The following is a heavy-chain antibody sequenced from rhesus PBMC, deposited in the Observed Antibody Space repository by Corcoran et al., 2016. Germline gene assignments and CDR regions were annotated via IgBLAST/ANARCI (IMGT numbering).Heavy chain of an antibody. D-gene: IGHD2-2*01. Sequence: QVTLKESGPALVKPTQTLTLTCTFSGFSISTTGTGVGWIRQPPGKALEWLASIYWNDSKYYRTSLKSRLTISKDTSKNQVVLTMTNMDPVDTATYYCARAIYSPHYFDYWGQGVLVTVSS. CDR2: IYWNDSK. J-gene: IGHJ4*01. CDR1: GFSISTTGTG. CDR3: ARAIYSPHYFDY. V-gene: IGHV2-95*01.